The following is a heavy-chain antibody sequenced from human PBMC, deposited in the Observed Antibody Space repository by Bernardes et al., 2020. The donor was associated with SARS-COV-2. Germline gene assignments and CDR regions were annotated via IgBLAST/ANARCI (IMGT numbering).Heavy chain of an antibody. J-gene: IGHJ4*02. V-gene: IGHV4-59*01. CDR2: IYYSGST. CDR1: GGSISSYY. CDR3: ARDPDGSYLDY. D-gene: IGHD1-26*01. Sequence: SETLYLTCTVSGGSISSYYWSWIRQPPGKGLEWIGYIYYSGSTNYNPSLKSRVTISVDTSKNQFSLKLSSVTAADTAVYYGARDPDGSYLDYWGQGTLVTVSS.